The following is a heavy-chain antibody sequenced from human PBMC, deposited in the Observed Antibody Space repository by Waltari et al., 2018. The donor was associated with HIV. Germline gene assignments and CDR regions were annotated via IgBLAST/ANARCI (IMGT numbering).Heavy chain of an antibody. D-gene: IGHD3-10*01. Sequence: QVQLVQSGAEVKKPGASVKVSCKASGYTFTSYYMHWVRQAPGQGLEWMGIINPSVGSTSYAQKFQGRVTMTRDTSTSTVYMELSSLRSEDTAVYYCAREIAMVQGVIYRDYGMDVWGQGTTVTVSS. CDR2: INPSVGST. CDR3: AREIAMVQGVIYRDYGMDV. V-gene: IGHV1-46*01. J-gene: IGHJ6*02. CDR1: GYTFTSYY.